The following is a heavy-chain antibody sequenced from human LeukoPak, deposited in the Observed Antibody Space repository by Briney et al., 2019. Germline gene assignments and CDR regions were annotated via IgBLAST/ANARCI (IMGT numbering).Heavy chain of an antibody. V-gene: IGHV4-34*01. CDR2: INHSGST. CDR1: GGSFSGYY. J-gene: IGHJ4*02. Sequence: SETLSLTCAVYGGSFSGYYWSWIRQPPGKGLEWIGEINHSGSTNYNPSLKSRVTISVDTSKNQFSLKLSSLTAADAAVYSCARLVVVVAASFYFDFWGQGTLVTVSS. D-gene: IGHD2-15*01. CDR3: ARLVVVVAASFYFDF.